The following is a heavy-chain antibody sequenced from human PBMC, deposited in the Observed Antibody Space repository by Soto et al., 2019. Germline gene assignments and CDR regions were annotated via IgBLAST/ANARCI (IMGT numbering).Heavy chain of an antibody. CDR1: GFTVRSNY. V-gene: IGHV3-66*01. Sequence: PGGSLRLSCAASGFTVRSNYMSWVRQAPGKGLEWVSVIYSGGNTYYADSVKGRFTISRDNSKNTLYLQMNSLRAEDTAVYYCARDDTATTFDYWGQGTLVTVSS. CDR3: ARDDTATTFDY. J-gene: IGHJ4*02. D-gene: IGHD4-17*01. CDR2: IYSGGNT.